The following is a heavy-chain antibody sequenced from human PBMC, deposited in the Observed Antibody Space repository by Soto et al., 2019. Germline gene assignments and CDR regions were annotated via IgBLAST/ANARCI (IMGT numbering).Heavy chain of an antibody. D-gene: IGHD3-10*01. Sequence: QVQLVQSGAEVKKPGASVKVSCKASGYTFTSYGISWVRQAPGQGLEWMGWISAYNGNTNYAQKLQGRVTMTTDTSASTAYGGLRSLRCDDTAVFYCAGDYYYGSGGMTFYIWGQGKTVTVSS. J-gene: IGHJ3*02. CDR2: ISAYNGNT. CDR1: GYTFTSYG. CDR3: AGDYYYGSGGMTFYI. V-gene: IGHV1-18*01.